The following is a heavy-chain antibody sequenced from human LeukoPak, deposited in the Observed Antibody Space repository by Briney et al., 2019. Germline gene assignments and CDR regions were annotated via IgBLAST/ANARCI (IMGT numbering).Heavy chain of an antibody. V-gene: IGHV3-30*02. CDR2: IRYDGSNK. CDR1: GFTFSSYG. Sequence: TGGSLRLSCAASGFTFSSYGMHWVRQAPGKGLEWVAFIRYDGSNKYYADSVKGRFTISRDNSKNTLYLQMNSLRADDTAVYYCAKDVVGYVSYFDYWGQGTLVTVSS. J-gene: IGHJ4*02. CDR3: AKDVVGYVSYFDY. D-gene: IGHD5-12*01.